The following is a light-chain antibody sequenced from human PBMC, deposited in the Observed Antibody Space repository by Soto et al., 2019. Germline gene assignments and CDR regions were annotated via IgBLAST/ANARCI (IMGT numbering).Light chain of an antibody. V-gene: IGLV2-8*01. J-gene: IGLJ1*01. CDR3: SSYAGSGILYV. Sequence: QSVLTQPPSASGSPGQSVTISCTGTSSDIGAYDYVSWYQQHPGKAPKLIIYEVTKRPSGVPDRFSASKSGNTASLTVSGLQAEDEADYYCSSYAGSGILYVFGAGTKVTAL. CDR2: EVT. CDR1: SSDIGAYDY.